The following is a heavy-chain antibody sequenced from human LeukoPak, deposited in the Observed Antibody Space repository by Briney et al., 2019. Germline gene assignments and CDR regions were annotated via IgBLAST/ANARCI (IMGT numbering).Heavy chain of an antibody. J-gene: IGHJ4*02. CDR1: GGSISSSSYY. CDR3: ARQITMIVVDY. D-gene: IGHD3-22*01. V-gene: IGHV4-39*01. Sequence: SETLSLTCTVCGGSISSSSYYWGWIHQPPGKGLEWIGSIYYSGSTYYNPSLKSRVTISVDTSKNQFSLKLSSVTAADTAVYYCARQITMIVVDYWGQGTLVTVSS. CDR2: IYYSGST.